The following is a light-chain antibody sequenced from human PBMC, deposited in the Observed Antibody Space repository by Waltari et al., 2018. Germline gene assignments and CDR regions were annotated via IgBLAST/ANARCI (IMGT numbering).Light chain of an antibody. Sequence: DIQMTQSPSSLSASVGDRVTITCQASQDISNYLKWYQQKPGKATKLLIYDASNLETGVPSRFSGSGSGTDFTFTISSLQPEDIATYYWQQYDNLRLTFGGGTKVEIK. V-gene: IGKV1-33*01. CDR2: DAS. J-gene: IGKJ4*01. CDR1: QDISNY. CDR3: QQYDNLRLT.